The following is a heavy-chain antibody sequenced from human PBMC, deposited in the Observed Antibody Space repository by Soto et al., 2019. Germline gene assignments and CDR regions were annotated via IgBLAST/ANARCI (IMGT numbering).Heavy chain of an antibody. V-gene: IGHV4-31*03. Sequence: TLSLTCTVSGGSISSGGYYWSWIRQHPGKGLEWIGYIYYSGSTYYNPSLKSRVTISVDTSKNQFSLKLSSVTAADTAVYYCARNAGSNWGIDYWGQGTLVTVSS. J-gene: IGHJ4*02. CDR1: GGSISSGGYY. CDR2: IYYSGST. CDR3: ARNAGSNWGIDY. D-gene: IGHD7-27*01.